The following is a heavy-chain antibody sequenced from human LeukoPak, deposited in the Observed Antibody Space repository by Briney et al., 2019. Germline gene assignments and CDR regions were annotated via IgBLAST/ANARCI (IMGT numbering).Heavy chain of an antibody. CDR2: IYGDGSMT. Sequence: PGGCLRLSCAASGFTFSTHWMYWVRQAPGKELVWVSRIYGDGSMTSYADSVKGRFTISRDNAKDTLFLQMTSLRVEDTAVYSCASLLTPYHGSGGGGVDVWGQGTTVTVS. V-gene: IGHV3-74*01. CDR3: ASLLTPYHGSGGGGVDV. J-gene: IGHJ6*02. D-gene: IGHD3-10*01. CDR1: GFTFSTHW.